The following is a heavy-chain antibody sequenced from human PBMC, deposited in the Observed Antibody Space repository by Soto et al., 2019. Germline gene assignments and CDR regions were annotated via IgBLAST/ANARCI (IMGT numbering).Heavy chain of an antibody. CDR1: GFTFSSYA. Sequence: PGGSLRLSCAASGFTFSSYAMSWVRQAPGKGLEWVSAISGSGGSTYYADSVKGRFTISRDNSKNTLYLQMNSLRAEDTAVYYCAKDIGSYGSGSYLDLWGRGTLVTVSS. J-gene: IGHJ2*01. CDR3: AKDIGSYGSGSYLDL. CDR2: ISGSGGST. D-gene: IGHD3-10*01. V-gene: IGHV3-23*01.